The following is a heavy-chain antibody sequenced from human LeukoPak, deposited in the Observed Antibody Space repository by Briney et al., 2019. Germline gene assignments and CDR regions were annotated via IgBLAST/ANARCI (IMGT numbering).Heavy chain of an antibody. CDR3: ARDKGGYDTSGSLFVF. V-gene: IGHV3-7*03. J-gene: IGHJ4*02. CDR1: GFTFSRYW. Sequence: GGSLRLSCAASGFTFSRYWMSWVRQTPRKGLEWVANINQDGSKAYYVDSVKDRFTISRDNAKNSLYLQMNSLRAEDTAVYYCARDKGGYDTSGSLFVFGGQGTLVTVSS. D-gene: IGHD3-22*01. CDR2: INQDGSKA.